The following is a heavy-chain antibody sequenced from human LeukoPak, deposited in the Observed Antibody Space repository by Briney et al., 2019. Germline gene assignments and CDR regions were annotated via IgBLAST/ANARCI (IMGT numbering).Heavy chain of an antibody. J-gene: IGHJ4*02. CDR3: AREDPVPLGGPFDY. CDR2: ISTSSSRI. Sequence: GGSLRLSCAASGFTFSSYSMNWVRQAPGKGLEWVSSISTSSSRIYYADSVKGRFTISRDNAKNSLYLQMNSLRAEDTAVCYCAREDPVPLGGPFDYWGQGTLVTVSS. D-gene: IGHD3-16*01. CDR1: GFTFSSYS. V-gene: IGHV3-21*01.